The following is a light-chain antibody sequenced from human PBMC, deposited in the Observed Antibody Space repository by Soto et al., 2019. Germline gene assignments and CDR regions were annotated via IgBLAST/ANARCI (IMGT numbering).Light chain of an antibody. V-gene: IGKV1-39*01. Sequence: DIQMTQSPSTLSASVGDRVTITCRASQSISSWLAWYQQKPGKAPKLLINAASSFQSGVPSRFSGSGSGTDFALSITSLQPEDFATYYCQQTYIKPLTFGGGTKVDIK. CDR2: AAS. CDR3: QQTYIKPLT. CDR1: QSISSW. J-gene: IGKJ4*01.